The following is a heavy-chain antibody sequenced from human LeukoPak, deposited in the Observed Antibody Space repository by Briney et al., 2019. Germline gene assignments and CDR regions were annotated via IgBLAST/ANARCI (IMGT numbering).Heavy chain of an antibody. Sequence: GGSLRLSCAASGFTFGSFGMNWVRQAPGKGLEWVSYISSSSRTTYHADSVKGRFTISRDNSKNTLYLQMNSLRAEDMAVYYCAKIPLNPNGRYYDSSGYWEVGYFQHWGQGTLVTVSS. CDR2: ISSSSRTT. D-gene: IGHD3-22*01. CDR1: GFTFGSFG. CDR3: AKIPLNPNGRYYDSSGYWEVGYFQH. V-gene: IGHV3-48*01. J-gene: IGHJ1*01.